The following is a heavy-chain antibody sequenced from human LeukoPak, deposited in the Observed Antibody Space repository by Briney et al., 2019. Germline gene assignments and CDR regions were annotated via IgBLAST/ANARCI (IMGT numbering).Heavy chain of an antibody. J-gene: IGHJ4*02. CDR2: INPSGGST. CDR3: AREREGGYDSPYFQY. D-gene: IGHD3-22*01. CDR1: GGTFSSYA. V-gene: IGHV1-46*01. Sequence: GASVKVSCKASGGTFSSYAISWVRRAPGQGLEWMGIINPSGGSTSYAQKFQGRVTMTRDTSTSKVYMELSSLRSEDTAVYYCAREREGGYDSPYFQYWGQGTLVTVSS.